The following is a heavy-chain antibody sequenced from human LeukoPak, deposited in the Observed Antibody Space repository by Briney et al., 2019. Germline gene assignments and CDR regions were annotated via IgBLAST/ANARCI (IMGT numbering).Heavy chain of an antibody. J-gene: IGHJ4*02. Sequence: PGGSLRLSCAASGFTFSSYAMSWVRQTPGKGLEWVAFIRYDGSNKYYADSVKGRFTISRDNSKNTLYLQMNSLRAEDTAVYYCAKDLITFGGVIDGVDYWGQGTLVTVSS. CDR3: AKDLITFGGVIDGVDY. CDR2: IRYDGSNK. V-gene: IGHV3-30*02. CDR1: GFTFSSYA. D-gene: IGHD3-16*02.